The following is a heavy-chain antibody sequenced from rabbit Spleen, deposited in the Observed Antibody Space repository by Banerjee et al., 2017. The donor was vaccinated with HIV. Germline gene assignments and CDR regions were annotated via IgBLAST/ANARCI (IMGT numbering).Heavy chain of an antibody. CDR1: GVSFNDKDV. CDR3: ARDLAGVIGWNFGW. J-gene: IGHJ4*01. D-gene: IGHD4-1*01. CDR2: IDAGVKGTT. V-gene: IGHV1S45*01. Sequence: QEQLEESGGGLVKPEGSLTLTCKASGVSFNDKDVMCWVRQAPGKGLEWIACIDAGVKGTTYYASWAKGRFTFSKTSSTTVTLEMTSLTAADTATYFCARDLAGVIGWNFGWWGPGTLVTVS.